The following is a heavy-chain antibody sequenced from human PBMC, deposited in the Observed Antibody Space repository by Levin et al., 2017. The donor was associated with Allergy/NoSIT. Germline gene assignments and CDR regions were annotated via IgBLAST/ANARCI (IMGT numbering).Heavy chain of an antibody. D-gene: IGHD1-1*01. Sequence: PGGSLRLSCAVSGLTFSDDYISWIRQAPGKGLEWVSYISSSGSTIYYADSVKGRFTISRDNAKNSVYLQMNSLRAEDTAMYHCARGSQLEPYDAFDIWGQGTMVTVSS. CDR1: GLTFSDDY. CDR3: ARGSQLEPYDAFDI. J-gene: IGHJ3*02. CDR2: ISSSGSTI. V-gene: IGHV3-11*01.